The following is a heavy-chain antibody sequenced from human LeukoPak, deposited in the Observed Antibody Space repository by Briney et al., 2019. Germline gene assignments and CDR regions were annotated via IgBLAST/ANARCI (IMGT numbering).Heavy chain of an antibody. D-gene: IGHD6-19*01. CDR2: ISGRGINT. CDR3: AKGHSSGRY. Sequence: PGGSLRLSCAASGFTFSTYGMSWVRQGPGKGLEWVSAISGRGINTYYADSVKGRFTISRDNSKNTLYLQMNSLRAEDTAIYYCAKGHSSGRYWGQGTLVTVSS. V-gene: IGHV3-23*01. J-gene: IGHJ4*02. CDR1: GFTFSTYG.